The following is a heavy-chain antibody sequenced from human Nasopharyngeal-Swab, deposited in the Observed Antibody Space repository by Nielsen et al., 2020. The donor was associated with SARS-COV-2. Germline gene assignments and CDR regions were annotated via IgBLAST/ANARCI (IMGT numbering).Heavy chain of an antibody. J-gene: IGHJ6*02. D-gene: IGHD2-2*01. CDR3: ARYLVVPAPMTYYYYGMDV. V-gene: IGHV7-4-1*02. CDR1: GYTFTSYA. Sequence: ASVKVSCKASGYTFTSYAMNWVRQAPGQGLEWMGWINTNTGNPTYAQSFTGRFVFSLDTSVSTAYLKISSLKAEDTAVYYCARYLVVPAPMTYYYYGMDVWGQGTTVTVSS. CDR2: INTNTGNP.